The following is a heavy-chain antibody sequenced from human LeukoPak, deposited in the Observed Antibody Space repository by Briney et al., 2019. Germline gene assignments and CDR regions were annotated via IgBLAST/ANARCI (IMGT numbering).Heavy chain of an antibody. D-gene: IGHD3-22*01. Sequence: SETLSLTCTVSGGPISSYYWSWIRQPAGKGLEWIGRIYTSGSTNYNPSLKSRVTISVDKSKNQFSLKLSSVTAADTAVYYCARDLAGYYDSSAIYYFDYWGQGTLVTVSS. V-gene: IGHV4-4*07. CDR3: ARDLAGYYDSSAIYYFDY. CDR2: IYTSGST. CDR1: GGPISSYY. J-gene: IGHJ4*02.